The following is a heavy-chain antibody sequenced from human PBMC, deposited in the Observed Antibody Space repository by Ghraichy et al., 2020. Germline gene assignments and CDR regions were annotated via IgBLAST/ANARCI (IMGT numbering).Heavy chain of an antibody. J-gene: IGHJ4*02. Sequence: GGSLRLSCAASGFTFSSYAMHWVRQAPGKGLEWVAVISYDGSNKYYADSVKGRFTISRDNSKNTLYLQMNSLRAEDTAVYYCARDTALRGYSYGDFVDYWGQGTLVTVSS. V-gene: IGHV3-30-3*01. CDR2: ISYDGSNK. CDR3: ARDTALRGYSYGDFVDY. CDR1: GFTFSSYA. D-gene: IGHD5-18*01.